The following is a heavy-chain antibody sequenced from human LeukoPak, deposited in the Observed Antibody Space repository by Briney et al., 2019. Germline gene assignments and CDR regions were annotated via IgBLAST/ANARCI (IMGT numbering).Heavy chain of an antibody. Sequence: SETLSLTCAVSGGSISSTNWWRWVRQPPGKGLEWIGEIYHSGSTNYNPSLKSRVTISVDKSKNQFSLKLSSVTAADTAVYYCARGTGSAPNFDYWGQGTLVTVSS. D-gene: IGHD3/OR15-3a*01. J-gene: IGHJ4*02. CDR1: GGSISSTNW. V-gene: IGHV4-4*02. CDR2: IYHSGST. CDR3: ARGTGSAPNFDY.